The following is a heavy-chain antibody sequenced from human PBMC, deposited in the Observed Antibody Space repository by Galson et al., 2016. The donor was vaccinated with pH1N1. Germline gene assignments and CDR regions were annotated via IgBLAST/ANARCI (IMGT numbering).Heavy chain of an antibody. Sequence: SLRLSCAVSGLTFSNAWMTWVRQAPGKGLGWVGRIKSKTDGGPIEYAAPVKGRFTISRDDSNNMVYLQMNSLKIEDTAVYYCTTDILGVWEPSWGQGTLVTVSS. J-gene: IGHJ4*02. CDR3: TTDILGVWEPS. D-gene: IGHD1-26*01. CDR1: GLTFSNAW. CDR2: IKSKTDGGPI. V-gene: IGHV3-15*01.